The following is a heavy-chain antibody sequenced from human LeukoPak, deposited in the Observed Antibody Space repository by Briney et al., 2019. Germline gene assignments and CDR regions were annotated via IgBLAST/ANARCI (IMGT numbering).Heavy chain of an antibody. CDR3: ARDNSGIAAAGQFDY. J-gene: IGHJ4*02. CDR2: IYYSGST. V-gene: IGHV4-39*07. Sequence: SETLSLTCTVSGGSISSSSYYWGWIRQPPGKGLEWIGSIYYSGSTYYNPSLKSRVTIPVDTSKNQFSLKLSSVTAADTAVYYCARDNSGIAAAGQFDYWGQGTLVTVSS. CDR1: GGSISSSSYY. D-gene: IGHD6-13*01.